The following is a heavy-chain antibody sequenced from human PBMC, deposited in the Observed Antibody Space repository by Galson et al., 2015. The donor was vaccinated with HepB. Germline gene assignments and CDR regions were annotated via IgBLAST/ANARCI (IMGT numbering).Heavy chain of an antibody. D-gene: IGHD5-24*01. CDR1: GFSLRGFS. J-gene: IGHJ3*01. V-gene: IGHV3-48*01. CDR2: ISPAGDTI. CDR3: ARGWLQNSSDL. Sequence: SLRLSCAVSGFSLRGFSMDWVRQAPGRGLEWLSFISPAGDTIYYVDSVKGRFTISRDTARNSLYLQMNSLRVEDTAVYYCARGWLQNSSDLWGQGTVVTVSS.